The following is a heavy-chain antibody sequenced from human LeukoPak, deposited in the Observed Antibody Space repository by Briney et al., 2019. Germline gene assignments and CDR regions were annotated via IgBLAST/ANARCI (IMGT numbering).Heavy chain of an antibody. CDR3: ARRKYSKTYYFDY. D-gene: IGHD4-11*01. CDR2: IRYDGSNK. CDR1: GFTFSSYG. Sequence: PGGSLRLSCAASGFTFSSYGMHWVRQAPGKGLEWVAFIRYDGSNKYYADSVKGRFTISRDNSKNTLYLQMNSLRAEDTAVYYCARRKYSKTYYFDYWGQGTLVTVSS. J-gene: IGHJ4*02. V-gene: IGHV3-30*02.